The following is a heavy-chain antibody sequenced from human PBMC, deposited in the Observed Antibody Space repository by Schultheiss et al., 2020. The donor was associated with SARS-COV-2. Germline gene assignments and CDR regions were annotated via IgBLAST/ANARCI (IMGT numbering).Heavy chain of an antibody. Sequence: SETLSLTCTVSGGSITGYYWSWIRQPPGKGLEWIGYIYYSGSTNYNPSLKSRVTISVDTSKNQFSLKLSSVTAADTAVYYCARGGHYYGSGSYYNPYYYGMDVWGQGTTVTVSS. CDR3: ARGGHYYGSGSYYNPYYYGMDV. D-gene: IGHD3-10*01. V-gene: IGHV4-59*12. CDR1: GGSITGYY. J-gene: IGHJ6*02. CDR2: IYYSGST.